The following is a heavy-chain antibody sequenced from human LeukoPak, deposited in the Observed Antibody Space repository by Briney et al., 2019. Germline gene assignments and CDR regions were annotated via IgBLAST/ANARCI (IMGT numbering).Heavy chain of an antibody. CDR2: ISASGTIT. CDR1: GFTFTDFA. CDR3: AYLGLSSDWNDVPGPQIDY. D-gene: IGHD1-1*01. V-gene: IGHV3-23*01. J-gene: IGHJ4*02. Sequence: GGSLRLSCAASGFTFTDFAMNWVRQAPGKGLEWVSTISASGTITYYADSVKGRCTISRDYSKNTVYLQMNSPRAEDTAVYYCAYLGLSSDWNDVPGPQIDYWGQGTLVSVSS.